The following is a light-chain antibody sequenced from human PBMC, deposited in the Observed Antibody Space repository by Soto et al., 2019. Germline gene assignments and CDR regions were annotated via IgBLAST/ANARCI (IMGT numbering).Light chain of an antibody. Sequence: EIVLTQSPGTLSLSPGERATLSCRASQSVSNSYLAWYQQKPGQAPRLLIYGASSRATGIPDRFSGSGSGTDFTLTISTLEPEDFAVYYCQQYGSSPPITFGQGTRLEIK. V-gene: IGKV3-20*01. CDR3: QQYGSSPPIT. CDR1: QSVSNSY. CDR2: GAS. J-gene: IGKJ5*01.